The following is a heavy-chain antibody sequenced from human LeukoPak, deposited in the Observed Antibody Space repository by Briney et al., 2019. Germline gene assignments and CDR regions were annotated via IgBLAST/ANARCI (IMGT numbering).Heavy chain of an antibody. J-gene: IGHJ4*02. CDR3: ATMVRGVTGGFDY. CDR1: GYTFTGYY. V-gene: IGHV1-2*02. Sequence: ASVKVSCKASGYTFTGYYMHWVRQAPGQGLEWMGWINPNSGGTNYAQKFQGRVTMTRDTSISTAYMELSRLRSDDTAVYYCATMVRGVTGGFDYWSQGTLVTVSS. CDR2: INPNSGGT. D-gene: IGHD3-10*01.